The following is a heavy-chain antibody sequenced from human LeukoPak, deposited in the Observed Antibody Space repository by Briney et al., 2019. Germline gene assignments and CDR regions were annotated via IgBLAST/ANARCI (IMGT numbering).Heavy chain of an antibody. CDR3: ARGGVLRYFDWLSDYFDY. D-gene: IGHD3-9*01. Sequence: GGSLRFSGAASGFTFSSYSMNWFRQAPGKGLEWVSSISSRSSYIYYADSVKGRFTISRDNAKNSLYLQMNGLRAEDTAVYYCARGGVLRYFDWLSDYFDYWGQGTLVTVSS. CDR2: ISSRSSYI. V-gene: IGHV3-21*01. J-gene: IGHJ4*02. CDR1: GFTFSSYS.